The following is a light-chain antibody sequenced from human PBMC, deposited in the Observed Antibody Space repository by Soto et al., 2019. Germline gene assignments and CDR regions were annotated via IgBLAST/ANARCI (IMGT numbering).Light chain of an antibody. CDR3: QQRDSWPIT. CDR2: GAS. V-gene: IGKV4-1*01. Sequence: DIVMTQSPDSLAVSLGERATINCKSSQSVLSSSNNKNYLAWYQQKPGQAPRLLIFGASNRATGIPARFSGSGSGTDFTLTINSLEPDDFAVYYCQQRDSWPITFGQGTKVDIK. J-gene: IGKJ1*01. CDR1: QSVLSSSNNKNY.